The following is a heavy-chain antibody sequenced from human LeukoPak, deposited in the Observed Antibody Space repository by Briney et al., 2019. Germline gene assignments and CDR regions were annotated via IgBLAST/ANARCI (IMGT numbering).Heavy chain of an antibody. CDR3: ARTVVVTYYYGMDV. Sequence: GRSLRLSCAASGFTFNGYAMHWVRQAPGKGLEWVAVRSYDGSNKYYADSVKGRFTISRDNSKNTLYLQMNSLRAEDTAVYYCARTVVVTYYYGMDVWGQGTTITVSS. CDR1: GFTFNGYA. D-gene: IGHD2-21*01. V-gene: IGHV3-30-3*01. J-gene: IGHJ6*02. CDR2: RSYDGSNK.